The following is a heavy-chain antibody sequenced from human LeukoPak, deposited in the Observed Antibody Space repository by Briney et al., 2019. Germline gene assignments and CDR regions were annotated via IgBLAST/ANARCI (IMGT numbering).Heavy chain of an antibody. Sequence: PSETLSLTCTVSGGSISSYYWSWIRQPPGKGLEWIGYVYYSGTTNYNPSLKSRVTISVDTSKNQFSLKLSSVTAADTAVYYCARILWFGELLTHAFDIWGQGTMVTVSS. CDR1: GGSISSYY. CDR2: VYYSGTT. D-gene: IGHD3-10*01. V-gene: IGHV4-59*08. CDR3: ARILWFGELLTHAFDI. J-gene: IGHJ3*02.